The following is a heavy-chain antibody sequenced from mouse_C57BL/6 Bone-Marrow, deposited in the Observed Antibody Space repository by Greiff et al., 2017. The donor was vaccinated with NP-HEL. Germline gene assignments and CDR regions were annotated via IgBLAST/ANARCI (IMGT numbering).Heavy chain of an antibody. CDR1: GYSITSDY. J-gene: IGHJ2*01. D-gene: IGHD2-4*01. CDR3: AKSAMIRGRYFDY. Sequence: EVQGVESGPGLAKPSQTLSLTCSVTGYSITSDYWNWIRKFPGNKLEYMGYISYSGSTYYNPSLKSRISITRDTSKNQYYLQLNSVTTEDTATYYCAKSAMIRGRYFDYWGQGTTLTVSS. V-gene: IGHV3-8*01. CDR2: ISYSGST.